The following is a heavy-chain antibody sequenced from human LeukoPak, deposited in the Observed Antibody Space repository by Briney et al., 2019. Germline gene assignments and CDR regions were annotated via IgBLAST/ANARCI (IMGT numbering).Heavy chain of an antibody. CDR3: VPAIGCPLSRGHFDY. CDR2: ISGSGGST. V-gene: IGHV3-23*01. Sequence: GGSLRLSCAASGFTFSSYAMSWVRQAPGKGLEWVSAISGSGGSTYYADSVKGRFTISRDNSKNTLYLQMNSLRAEDTAVYYCVPAIGCPLSRGHFDYWGQGTLVTVSS. CDR1: GFTFSSYA. J-gene: IGHJ4*02. D-gene: IGHD2-15*01.